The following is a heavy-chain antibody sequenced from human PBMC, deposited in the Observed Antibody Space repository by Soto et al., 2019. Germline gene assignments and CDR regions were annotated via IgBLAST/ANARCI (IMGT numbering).Heavy chain of an antibody. Sequence: PSETLSLTCAVYGGSFSGYYRSWIRQPPGKGLEWIGEINHSGSTNYNPSLKSRVTISVDTSKNQFSLKLSSVTAADTAVYYCARKSNRWELLPRGYYYYYGMDVWGQGTTVTRLL. CDR1: GGSFSGYY. D-gene: IGHD1-26*01. CDR3: ARKSNRWELLPRGYYYYYGMDV. V-gene: IGHV4-34*01. J-gene: IGHJ6*02. CDR2: INHSGST.